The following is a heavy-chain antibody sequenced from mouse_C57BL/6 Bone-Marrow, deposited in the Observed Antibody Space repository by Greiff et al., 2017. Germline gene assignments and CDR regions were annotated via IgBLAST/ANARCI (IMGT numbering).Heavy chain of an antibody. V-gene: IGHV1-47*01. D-gene: IGHD2-5*01. CDR1: GYTFTTYP. CDR2: FHPYNDDT. CDR3: ARGSNYGGYYFDY. Sequence: QVQLKESGAELVKPGASVKMSCKASGYTFTTYPIAWMKQNPGKSLEWIGNFHPYNDDTKYNEKFKGKATLTVEKSSSTVYLELSRLTSDDSAVYYRARGSNYGGYYFDYWGQGTTLTVAS. J-gene: IGHJ2*01.